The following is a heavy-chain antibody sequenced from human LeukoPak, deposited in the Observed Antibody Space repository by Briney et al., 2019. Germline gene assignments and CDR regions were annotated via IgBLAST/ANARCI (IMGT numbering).Heavy chain of an antibody. CDR1: GFTFSTYS. D-gene: IGHD3-22*01. CDR2: ISSSSSTI. CDR3: ARGSTYYDSSGQGPFDY. V-gene: IGHV3-48*01. Sequence: GGSLRLSCAASGFTFSTYSMNWVRQAPGKGLEWVSYISSSSSTIYYADSVKGRFTISRDNAKNSLYLQMNSLRAEDTAVYYCARGSTYYDSSGQGPFDYWGQGTLVTVPS. J-gene: IGHJ4*02.